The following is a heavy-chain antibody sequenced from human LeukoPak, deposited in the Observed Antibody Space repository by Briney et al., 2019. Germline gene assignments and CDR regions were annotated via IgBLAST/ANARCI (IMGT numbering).Heavy chain of an antibody. D-gene: IGHD3-10*01. CDR2: ISYDGSDK. CDR3: ARDLSPVVRASPMGY. Sequence: GGSLRLSCAASGFTFSTYDMHWVRQAPGKGLEWVAVISYDGSDKYYSDSVKGRFTISSDTSKNTLYLQMNSLRAEDTAVYYCARDLSPVVRASPMGYWGQGTLVTVSS. J-gene: IGHJ4*02. CDR1: GFTFSTYD. V-gene: IGHV3-30*03.